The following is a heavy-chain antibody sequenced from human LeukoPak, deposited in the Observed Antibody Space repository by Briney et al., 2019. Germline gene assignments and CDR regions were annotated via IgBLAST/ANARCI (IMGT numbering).Heavy chain of an antibody. CDR2: IYYSGST. J-gene: IGHJ3*02. D-gene: IGHD3-3*01. Sequence: SQTLSLTCTVSGGSIGSGGYYWSWIRQHPGKGLEWIGYIYYSGSTYYNPSLKSRVTISVDTSKNQFSLKLSSVTAADTAVYYCASERGGFGVVMKGAFDIWGQGTMVTVSS. V-gene: IGHV4-31*03. CDR1: GGSIGSGGYY. CDR3: ASERGGFGVVMKGAFDI.